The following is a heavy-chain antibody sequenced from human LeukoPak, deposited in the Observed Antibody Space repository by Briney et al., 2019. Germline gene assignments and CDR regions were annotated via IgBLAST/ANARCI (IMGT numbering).Heavy chain of an antibody. CDR2: ISSSGSTI. Sequence: PGGSLRLSCAASGFTFSSYEMNWVRQAPGKGLEWVSYISSSGSTIYYADSVKGRFTISRDNAKNSLYLQMNSLRAEDTAVYYCAREVRYYGSGSPSCMDAWGKGTTVTISS. CDR1: GFTFSSYE. J-gene: IGHJ6*03. CDR3: AREVRYYGSGSPSCMDA. V-gene: IGHV3-48*03. D-gene: IGHD3-10*01.